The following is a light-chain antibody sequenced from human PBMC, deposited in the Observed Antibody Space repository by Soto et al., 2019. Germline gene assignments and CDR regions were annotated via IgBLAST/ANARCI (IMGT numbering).Light chain of an antibody. CDR2: KAS. V-gene: IGKV1-5*03. CDR3: QHYNSYSEA. Sequence: DIQMTQSPSTLSASVGDRATIPCRASQSISNRLAWYQQTQGKAPKVVIYKASTLKSGVPSRFRGSGSGTEFTLTISSLQPDDFSTYYCQHYNSYSEAFGQGTKVDI. CDR1: QSISNR. J-gene: IGKJ1*01.